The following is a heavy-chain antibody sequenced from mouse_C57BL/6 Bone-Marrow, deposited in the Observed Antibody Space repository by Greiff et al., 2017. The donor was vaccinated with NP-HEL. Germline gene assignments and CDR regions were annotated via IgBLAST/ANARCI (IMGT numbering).Heavy chain of an antibody. CDR1: GYSITSCYY. CDR3: SNYDYDFDY. J-gene: IGHJ2*01. Sequence: EVQLVESGPGLVKPSQSLSLTCSVTGYSITSCYYWNWIRQFPGNQLEWMGYISYDGSNNYNPTLKNRISITRDTSKNQFFLTLNSVTTEYTATYYYSNYDYDFDYWGQGTTLTVSS. CDR2: ISYDGSN. V-gene: IGHV3-6*01. D-gene: IGHD2-4*01.